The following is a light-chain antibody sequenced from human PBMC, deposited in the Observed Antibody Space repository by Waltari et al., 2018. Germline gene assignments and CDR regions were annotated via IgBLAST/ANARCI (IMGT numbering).Light chain of an antibody. CDR1: SSDVGGYNY. CDR3: SSYTSSSTLSV. V-gene: IGLV2-14*01. Sequence: QSALTQPASVSGSPGQSITISCTGTSSDVGGYNYVSWYQQHPGKAPKLMIYDVSNRPSGVSKRFSGSKSGNTASLTISGLQAEDEADYYGSSYTSSSTLSVFGTGTKVTVL. J-gene: IGLJ1*01. CDR2: DVS.